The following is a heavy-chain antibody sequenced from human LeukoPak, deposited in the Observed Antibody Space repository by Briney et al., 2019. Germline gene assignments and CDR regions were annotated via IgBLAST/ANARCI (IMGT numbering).Heavy chain of an antibody. V-gene: IGHV3-66*01. Sequence: PGGSLRLSCAASGFTVISNYMSWVRQAPGKGLEWVSVIYSGGSTYYADSVKGRFTISRDNSKNTLYLQMNSLRAEDTAVYYCARESARGVTYYWGQGTLVTVSS. J-gene: IGHJ4*02. CDR1: GFTVISNY. D-gene: IGHD3-10*01. CDR3: ARESARGVTYY. CDR2: IYSGGST.